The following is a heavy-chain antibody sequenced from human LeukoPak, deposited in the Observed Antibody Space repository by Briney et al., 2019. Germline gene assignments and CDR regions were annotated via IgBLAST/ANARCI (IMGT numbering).Heavy chain of an antibody. CDR2: INPNSGGT. D-gene: IGHD3-9*01. Sequence: ASVKVSCKASGYTFTGYYMHWVRQAPGQGLEWMGWINPNSGGTNYAQKFQGRVTMTRDTSTSTVYMELSSLRSEDTAVYYCARGVYYDILTGWYDYWGQGTLVTVSS. V-gene: IGHV1-2*02. CDR3: ARGVYYDILTGWYDY. J-gene: IGHJ4*02. CDR1: GYTFTGYY.